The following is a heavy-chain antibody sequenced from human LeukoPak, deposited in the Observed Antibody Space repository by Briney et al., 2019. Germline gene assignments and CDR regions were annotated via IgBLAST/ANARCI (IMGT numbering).Heavy chain of an antibody. D-gene: IGHD3-10*01. Sequence: GGSLRLSCAASGFIFSNYAMNWVRQALGKGLEWVSYISGSSSIIYYADSVKGRFTISRDNAKNSLYLQMNSLRAEDTAVYYCARVSGVLWFGESFDYWAREPWSPSPQ. J-gene: IGHJ4*02. CDR2: ISGSSSII. CDR3: ARVSGVLWFGESFDY. V-gene: IGHV3-48*04. CDR1: GFIFSNYA.